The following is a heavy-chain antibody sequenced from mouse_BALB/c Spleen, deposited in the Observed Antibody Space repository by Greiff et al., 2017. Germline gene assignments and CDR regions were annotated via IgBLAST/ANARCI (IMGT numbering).Heavy chain of an antibody. J-gene: IGHJ3*01. Sequence: LQQPGSELVRPGASVKLSCKASGYTFTSYWMHWVKQRPGQGLEWIGNIYPGSGSTNYDEKFKSKATLTVDTSSSTAYMQLSSLTSEDSAVYYCTRGLDFAYWGQGTLVTVSA. CDR1: GYTFTSYW. D-gene: IGHD3-3*01. V-gene: IGHV1S22*01. CDR3: TRGLDFAY. CDR2: IYPGSGST.